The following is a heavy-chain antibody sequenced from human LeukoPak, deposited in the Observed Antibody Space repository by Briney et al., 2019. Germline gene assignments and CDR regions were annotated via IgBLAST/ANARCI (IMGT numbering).Heavy chain of an antibody. CDR3: ATDRDSTAMGPGYFDY. CDR1: GYTLTELS. J-gene: IGHJ4*02. CDR2: FDPEDGET. D-gene: IGHD5-18*01. Sequence: GASVKVSCEVSGYTLTELSMHWVRQAPGKGLEWMGGFDPEDGETIYAQKFQGRVTMTEDTSTDTAYMELSSLRSEDTAVYYCATDRDSTAMGPGYFDYWGQGTLVTVSS. V-gene: IGHV1-24*01.